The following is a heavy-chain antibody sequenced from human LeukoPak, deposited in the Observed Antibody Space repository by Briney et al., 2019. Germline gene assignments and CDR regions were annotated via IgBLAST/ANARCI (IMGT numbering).Heavy chain of an antibody. CDR1: GYTFTSYD. Sequence: ASVKVSCKASGYTFTSYDINWVRQAPGQGLEWMGWINPNSGGTNYAQKFQGRVTMTRDTSISTAYMELSRLRSDDTAVYYCAREGPQWLVRQSRWFDPWGQGTLVTVSS. D-gene: IGHD6-19*01. J-gene: IGHJ5*02. V-gene: IGHV1-2*02. CDR2: INPNSGGT. CDR3: AREGPQWLVRQSRWFDP.